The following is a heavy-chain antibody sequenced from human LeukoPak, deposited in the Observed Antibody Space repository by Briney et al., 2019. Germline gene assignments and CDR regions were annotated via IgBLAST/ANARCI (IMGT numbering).Heavy chain of an antibody. CDR2: INPSGGST. Sequence: ASVKVPCKASVYTFTSYYMHWVRQAPGQGLEWMGIINPSGGSTSYAQKFQGRVTMTRDTSTSTVYMELSSLRSEDTAVYYCARAPSQPYWFDPWGQGTLVTVSS. CDR3: ARAPSQPYWFDP. V-gene: IGHV1-46*01. J-gene: IGHJ5*02. CDR1: VYTFTSYY.